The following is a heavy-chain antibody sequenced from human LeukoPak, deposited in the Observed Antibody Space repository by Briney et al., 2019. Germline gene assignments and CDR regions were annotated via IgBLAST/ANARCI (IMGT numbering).Heavy chain of an antibody. CDR2: IYYSGST. CDR3: ARGQLRQLPWGYYFDY. Sequence: SETLSLTCTVSGGSISSYYWSWIRQPPGKGLEWIGYIYYSGSTNYNPSLKSRVTISVDTSKNQFSLKLSSVTAADTAVYYCARGQLRQLPWGYYFDYWGQGTLVTVSS. CDR1: GGSISSYY. V-gene: IGHV4-59*01. D-gene: IGHD6-6*01. J-gene: IGHJ4*02.